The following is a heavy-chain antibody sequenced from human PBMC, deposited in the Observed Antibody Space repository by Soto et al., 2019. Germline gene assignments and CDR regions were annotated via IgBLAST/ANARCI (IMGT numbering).Heavy chain of an antibody. CDR1: GGSISTSYY. Sequence: QLQLQESGPGLVKPSETLSLTCTVSGGSISTSYYWGWIRQPPGKGLEWIGSIYYSGSTYYNPSLHSRVTISDHTPMTQVALKLSSVTAADTAVYCCASGWFGESEHWGQGTLVTLSS. CDR3: ASGWFGESEH. V-gene: IGHV4-39*01. J-gene: IGHJ1*01. D-gene: IGHD3-10*01. CDR2: IYYSGST.